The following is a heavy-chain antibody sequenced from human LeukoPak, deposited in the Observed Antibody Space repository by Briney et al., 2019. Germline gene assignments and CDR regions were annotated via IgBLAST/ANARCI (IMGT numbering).Heavy chain of an antibody. D-gene: IGHD3-22*01. Sequence: PGGSLRLSCAASGFTFSSYAMSWVRQAPGKGLEWVSAISGSGGSTYYADSVKGRFTISRDNSKNTLYLRMNSLRAEDTAVYYCAKDPPFAYYYDSSGYFDYWGQGTLVTVSS. V-gene: IGHV3-23*01. CDR3: AKDPPFAYYYDSSGYFDY. CDR1: GFTFSSYA. CDR2: ISGSGGST. J-gene: IGHJ4*02.